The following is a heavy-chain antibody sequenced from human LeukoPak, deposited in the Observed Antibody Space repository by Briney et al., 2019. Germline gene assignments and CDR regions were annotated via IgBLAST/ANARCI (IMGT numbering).Heavy chain of an antibody. D-gene: IGHD3-3*01. CDR2: IYYSGCT. CDR1: GGSISSYY. CDR3: ARARSGVVLLWDY. J-gene: IGHJ4*02. V-gene: IGHV4-59*01. Sequence: PSETLSLTCTVSGGSISSYYWSWIRQPPGKGLEWIGHIYYSGCTNYTPSLKSRVTISGDTSKNQFSLKLSSVTAADTAVYYCARARSGVVLLWDYWGQGTLVTVSS.